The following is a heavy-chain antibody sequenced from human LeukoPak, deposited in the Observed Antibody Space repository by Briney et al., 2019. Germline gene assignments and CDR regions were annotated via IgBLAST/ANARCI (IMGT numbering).Heavy chain of an antibody. V-gene: IGHV3-23*01. Sequence: GGSLRLSCAASGFTFSSYAMSWVRQAPGKGLEWVSAISGSGGSTYYADSVKGRFIISRDNSNNTLYLQMNSLRTEDTAVYYCARVGITLFGVVILWGQGTLVTVSS. D-gene: IGHD3-3*01. CDR2: ISGSGGST. CDR1: GFTFSSYA. CDR3: ARVGITLFGVVIL. J-gene: IGHJ4*02.